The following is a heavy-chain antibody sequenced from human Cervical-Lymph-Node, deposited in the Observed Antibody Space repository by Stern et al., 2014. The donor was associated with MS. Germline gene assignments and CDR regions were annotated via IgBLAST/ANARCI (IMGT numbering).Heavy chain of an antibody. Sequence: VQLVESGGGVVQPGRSLRLSCATSGFTFNSCAMHWVRQAPGTGLEWLAVIWSDGSDEYYSDSVRGRFTISRDNSKNTLYLQMNSLRVEDTAVYYCAGAPGPGSFLIDFWGRGALVTVSS. D-gene: IGHD1-26*01. CDR2: IWSDGSDE. J-gene: IGHJ4*02. V-gene: IGHV3-33*01. CDR1: GFTFNSCA. CDR3: AGAPGPGSFLIDF.